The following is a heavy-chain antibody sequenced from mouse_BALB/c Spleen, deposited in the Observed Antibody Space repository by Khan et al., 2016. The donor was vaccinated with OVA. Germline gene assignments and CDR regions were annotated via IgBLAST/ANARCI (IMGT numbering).Heavy chain of an antibody. Sequence: EVKLEESGPSLVKPSQTLSLTCSVTGDSITSGYWSWIRKFPGNKLEYMGYMIYSGNTYYNPSLKSRISITRHTSKNQYYLQLNSVTTEDTATYYCARSTYRYDFAYWGQGTLVTVSA. V-gene: IGHV3-8*02. CDR3: ARSTYRYDFAY. J-gene: IGHJ3*01. D-gene: IGHD2-14*01. CDR1: GDSITSGY. CDR2: MIYSGNT.